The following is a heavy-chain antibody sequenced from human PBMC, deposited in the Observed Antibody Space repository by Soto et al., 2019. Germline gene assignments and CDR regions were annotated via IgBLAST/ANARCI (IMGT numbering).Heavy chain of an antibody. CDR3: VRDGTKTLRDWFDP. CDR1: AATISGFY. J-gene: IGHJ5*02. D-gene: IGHD1-1*01. V-gene: IGHV4-4*07. Sequence: SSETLSLPCTASAATISGFYWSWIRKSPGTGLQWVARINATGTTDYYPALKSRVMMSVDTSKNQFSLKPRSVTAADTAGYYCVRDGTKTLRDWFDPWGQGISVAVSS. CDR2: INATGTT.